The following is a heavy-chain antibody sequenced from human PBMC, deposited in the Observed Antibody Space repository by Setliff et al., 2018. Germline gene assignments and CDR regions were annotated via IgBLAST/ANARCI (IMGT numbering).Heavy chain of an antibody. V-gene: IGHV1-69*05. D-gene: IGHD3-22*01. CDR2: LIPMFGTP. CDR3: VREGVDSRSSTDYRYYMDV. CDR1: GDSFSNYA. Sequence: SVKVSCKASGDSFSNYAISWVRQAPGQGLEWMGGLIPMFGTPGYAQKFQDRVTITTDESTSTAYMELSSLTSDDTAVYYCVREGVDSRSSTDYRYYMDVWGKGTTVTVS. J-gene: IGHJ6*03.